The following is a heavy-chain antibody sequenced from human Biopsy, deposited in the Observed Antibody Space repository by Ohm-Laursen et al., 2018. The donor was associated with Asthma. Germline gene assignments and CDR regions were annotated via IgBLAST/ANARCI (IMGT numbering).Heavy chain of an antibody. D-gene: IGHD6-19*01. CDR2: INYRGDT. Sequence: GTLSLTCAISGGSFTHYFWMWIRQPPGKGLEWIGEINYRGDTNYNPSLESRVSISVDTSTYHFSLRLNSVTAADTAVYYCVRGEEVAGTYFKDWDQGTLATVSS. CDR3: VRGEEVAGTYFKD. V-gene: IGHV4-34*01. CDR1: GGSFTHYF. J-gene: IGHJ1*01.